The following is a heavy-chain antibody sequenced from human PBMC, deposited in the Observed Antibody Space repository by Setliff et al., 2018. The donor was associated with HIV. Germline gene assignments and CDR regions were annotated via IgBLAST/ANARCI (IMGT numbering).Heavy chain of an antibody. CDR1: GYTFIDYF. J-gene: IGHJ4*02. V-gene: IGHV1-2*02. Sequence: ASVKVSCKASGYTFIDYFIHWVRQAPGQGLEWVGWISPYDLSERISQRFRGRVTMTRDTSIRTAYMELSSLTSDDTAVYYCASLATTRWDYWGRGTLVTVSS. D-gene: IGHD2-15*01. CDR3: ASLATTRWDY. CDR2: ISPYDLSE.